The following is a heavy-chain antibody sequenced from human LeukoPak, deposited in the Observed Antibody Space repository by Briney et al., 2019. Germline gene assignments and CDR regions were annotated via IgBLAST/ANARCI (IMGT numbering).Heavy chain of an antibody. CDR2: ISSSSGTI. J-gene: IGHJ5*02. V-gene: IGHV3-48*02. Sequence: GGSLRLSCAASGFTFSRHSMNWVRQAPGKGLEWISYISSSSGTIYYADSVKGRFTISRDNAKNSLYLQMSSLRDEDTAVYYCARIAQFDPWGQGTLVTVSS. CDR1: GFTFSRHS. D-gene: IGHD6-13*01. CDR3: ARIAQFDP.